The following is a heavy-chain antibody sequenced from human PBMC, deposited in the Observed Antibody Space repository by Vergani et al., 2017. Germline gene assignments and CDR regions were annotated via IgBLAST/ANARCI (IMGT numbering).Heavy chain of an antibody. V-gene: IGHV3-48*01. CDR1: GFTFRPYT. D-gene: IGHD4-11*01. J-gene: IGHJ4*02. CDR2: ISSSSAAI. Sequence: EVQLVESGGGLVQPGGSLRLSCVASGFTFRPYTMNWVRQGPGKGLEWLSYISSSSAAINYADSVKGRFTISRDNAKNSLYLQMNSLRAEDPAVYYCAKERDDSNYGFDYWGQGTLVTVSS. CDR3: AKERDDSNYGFDY.